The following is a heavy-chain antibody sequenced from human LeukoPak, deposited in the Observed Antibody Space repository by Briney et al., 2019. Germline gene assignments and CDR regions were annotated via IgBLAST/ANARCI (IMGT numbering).Heavy chain of an antibody. CDR1: GSACMNYS. CDR3: ESHYCSSTSCHIDY. V-gene: IGHV1-69*05. Sequence: KISCRASGSACMNYSIIGVPQAPRQRLKCMGGIINIFGTANYAQKFQGRVTITMDESTSTDYMELSSLRSEDTAVYYCESHYCSSTSCHIDYWGQGTLVTVSS. J-gene: IGHJ4*02. CDR2: IINIFGTA. D-gene: IGHD2-2*01.